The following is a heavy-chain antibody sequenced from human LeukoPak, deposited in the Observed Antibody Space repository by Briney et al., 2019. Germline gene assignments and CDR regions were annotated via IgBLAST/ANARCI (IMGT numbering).Heavy chain of an antibody. CDR1: GGSFSGYY. Sequence: KSSETLSLTCAVYGGSFSGYYWTWIRQPPGKGLEWFGSIYYSGTTYYTPSLRSRVTISVDTSKNQFSLKLSSVTAADTAVYYCARQAYYYGSGSYTYFDYWGQGTLVTVSS. D-gene: IGHD3-10*01. V-gene: IGHV4-34*01. CDR2: IYYSGTT. J-gene: IGHJ4*02. CDR3: ARQAYYYGSGSYTYFDY.